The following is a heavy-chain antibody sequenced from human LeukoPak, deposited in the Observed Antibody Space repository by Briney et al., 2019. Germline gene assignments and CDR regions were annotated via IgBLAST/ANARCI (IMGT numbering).Heavy chain of an antibody. CDR3: AKGRLLWFGELPDF. D-gene: IGHD3-10*01. V-gene: IGHV3-74*01. J-gene: IGHJ4*02. CDR1: GFTFSSYW. Sequence: GGSLRLSCAASGFTFSSYWMHWVRQAPGKGLVWVSRINSDGSSTSYADSVKGRFTISRDNAKNTLYLQMNSLRAEDTALYYCAKGRLLWFGELPDFWGQGTLVTVSS. CDR2: INSDGSST.